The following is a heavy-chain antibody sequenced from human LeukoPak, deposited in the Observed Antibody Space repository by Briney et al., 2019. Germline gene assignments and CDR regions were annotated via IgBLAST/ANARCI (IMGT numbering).Heavy chain of an antibody. CDR3: ARLRRNSDRSDFFYYYDH. D-gene: IGHD3-22*01. CDR1: GFVLSNYW. CDR2: VNTVSSYI. V-gene: IGHV3-21*01. Sequence: KPGGSLRLSCEASGFVLSNYWMSWVRQAPGKGLEWVASVNTVSSYIYYADSMRGRFTISRDNAKNSLFLQMNSLRAEDTAAYYCARLRRNSDRSDFFYYYDHWGQGTLVTVSS. J-gene: IGHJ4*02.